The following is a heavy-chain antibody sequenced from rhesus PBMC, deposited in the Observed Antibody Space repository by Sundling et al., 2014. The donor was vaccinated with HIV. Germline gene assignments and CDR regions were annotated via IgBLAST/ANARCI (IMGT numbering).Heavy chain of an antibody. J-gene: IGHJ4*01. Sequence: QVQLQESGPGRVKPSETLSLTCAVSGGSISDNYRWGWIRQPPGKGLEWIGHIYGIHTDTNYNPSLKSRVTISTDTSKNQFSLKLTSVTAADTAVYYCARQSWNYLQWGQGVLVTVSX. CDR3: ARQSWNYLQ. D-gene: IGHD1-1*01. V-gene: IGHV4S10*01. CDR2: IYGIHTDT. CDR1: GGSISDNYR.